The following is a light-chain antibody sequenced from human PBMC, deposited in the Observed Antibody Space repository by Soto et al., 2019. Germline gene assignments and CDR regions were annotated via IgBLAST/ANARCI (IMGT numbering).Light chain of an antibody. V-gene: IGKV3-20*01. CDR3: QQYGSSSWT. J-gene: IGKJ1*01. Sequence: EIVLTQSPGTLSLSPGERATLSCRASQSVSSSYLAWYQQKPGQAPRLLIYGTSSRATAIPDRFSGSGSGTDFTLTISRLEPXDVAVYYCQQYGSSSWTFGQGTKVDIK. CDR2: GTS. CDR1: QSVSSSY.